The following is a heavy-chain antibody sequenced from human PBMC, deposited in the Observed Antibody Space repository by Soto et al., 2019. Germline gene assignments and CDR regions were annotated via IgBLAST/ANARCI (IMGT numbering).Heavy chain of an antibody. CDR2: ISSGSSYI. CDR3: ARGVLSDSGTCY. V-gene: IGHV3-21*01. J-gene: IGHJ4*02. D-gene: IGHD2-15*01. CDR1: GGSISSIDYY. Sequence: ETLSLTCTVSGGSISSIDYYWGWIRQPPGKGLEWVSFISSGSSYIYYADSMKGRFTISRDNAKNSLYLQMNSLRAEDTAVYYCARGVLSDSGTCYWGRGTLVTVSS.